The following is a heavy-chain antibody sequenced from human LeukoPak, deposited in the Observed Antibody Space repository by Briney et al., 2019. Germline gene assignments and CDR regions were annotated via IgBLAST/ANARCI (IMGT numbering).Heavy chain of an antibody. Sequence: SETLSLTCTVSGGSISSFYWSWVRQPAGKRLEWIGRIDTSGSTHYNPSLRGRVTMSLDTSKKQFSLKLNSVTVADTAVYYCARGFGGAYYYMDVWGKGTTVTVSS. CDR3: ARGFGGAYYYMDV. CDR1: GGSISSFY. CDR2: IDTSGST. D-gene: IGHD3-16*01. V-gene: IGHV4-4*07. J-gene: IGHJ6*03.